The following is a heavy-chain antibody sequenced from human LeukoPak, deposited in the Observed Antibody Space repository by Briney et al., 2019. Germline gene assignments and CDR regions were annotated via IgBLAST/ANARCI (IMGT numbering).Heavy chain of an antibody. CDR3: ARDRRDGYNGDY. Sequence: ASVKVSCKASGYTFTGYYMHWVRQAPGQGLEWMGWISAYNGNTNYAQKLQGRVTMTTDTSTSTAYMELRSLRSDDTAVYYCARDRRDGYNGDYWGQGTLVTVSS. CDR1: GYTFTGYY. J-gene: IGHJ4*02. V-gene: IGHV1-18*04. D-gene: IGHD5-24*01. CDR2: ISAYNGNT.